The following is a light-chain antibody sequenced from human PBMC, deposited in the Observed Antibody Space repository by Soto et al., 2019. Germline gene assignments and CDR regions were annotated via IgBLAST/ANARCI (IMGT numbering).Light chain of an antibody. CDR1: QGISSY. CDR2: AAS. V-gene: IGKV1-9*01. Sequence: DIQLTQSPSFLSASVGDRVTITCRASQGISSYLAWYQQKPGKAPKLLIYAASTLQSGVPSRFSGSGSGTEFTLTISSLQPEDFATYYWQQFNSYPLTFGQGTKLEIK. CDR3: QQFNSYPLT. J-gene: IGKJ2*01.